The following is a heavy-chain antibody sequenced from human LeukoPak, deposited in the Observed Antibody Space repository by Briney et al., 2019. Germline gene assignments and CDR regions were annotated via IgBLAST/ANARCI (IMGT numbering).Heavy chain of an antibody. Sequence: GGSLRLSCAASGFTFSLYAMHWVRQAPGKGLEWVAVISYDGSNKYYADSVKGRFTISRDNSKNTLYLQMNSLRAEDTAVYYCAKDRSMDVWGQGTTVTVSS. CDR1: GFTFSLYA. J-gene: IGHJ6*02. V-gene: IGHV3-30*04. CDR2: ISYDGSNK. CDR3: AKDRSMDV.